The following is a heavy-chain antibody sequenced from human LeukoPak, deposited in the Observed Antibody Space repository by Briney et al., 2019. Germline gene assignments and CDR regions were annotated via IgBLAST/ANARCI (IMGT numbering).Heavy chain of an antibody. CDR1: GYTFTDYY. CDR3: ARGEDYEYFQQ. J-gene: IGHJ1*01. Sequence: ASVKVSCQASGYTFTDYYIHWVRQAPAQGLEWMGWIKPNSGGTNYAQKFQGRVTMTRDTSISTAYTELSRLRSDDTAVYYCARGEDYEYFQQWGQGTLVTVSS. V-gene: IGHV1-2*02. D-gene: IGHD4-11*01. CDR2: IKPNSGGT.